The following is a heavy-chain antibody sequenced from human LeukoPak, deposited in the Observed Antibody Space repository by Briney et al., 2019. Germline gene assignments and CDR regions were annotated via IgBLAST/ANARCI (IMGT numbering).Heavy chain of an antibody. J-gene: IGHJ6*03. CDR3: ARVLTPSGYYGYYYYYMDV. CDR2: IIPIFGTA. V-gene: IGHV1-69*13. CDR1: GGTFSSYA. D-gene: IGHD3-22*01. Sequence: SVKVSCKASGGTFSSYAISWVRQAPGQGLEWMGWIIPIFGTANYAQKFQGRVTITADQSTSTAYMELSSLRSEDTAVYYCARVLTPSGYYGYYYYYMDVWGKGTTVTVSS.